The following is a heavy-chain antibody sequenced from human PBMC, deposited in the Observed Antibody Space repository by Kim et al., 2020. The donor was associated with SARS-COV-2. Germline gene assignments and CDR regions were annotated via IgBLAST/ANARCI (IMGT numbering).Heavy chain of an antibody. CDR1: GFTFSSYA. Sequence: GGSLRLSCAASGFTFSSYAMHWVRQAPGKGLEWVAVISYDGSNKYYADSVKVRFTISRDNSKNTLYLQMNSLRAEDTAVYYCARDHEETLVPMYYFDYWGQGTLVTVSS. CDR3: ARDHEETLVPMYYFDY. J-gene: IGHJ4*02. CDR2: ISYDGSNK. D-gene: IGHD3-16*01. V-gene: IGHV3-30-3*01.